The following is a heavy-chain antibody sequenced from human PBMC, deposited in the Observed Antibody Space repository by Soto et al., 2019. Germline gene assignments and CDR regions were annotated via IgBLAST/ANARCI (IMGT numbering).Heavy chain of an antibody. CDR1: GGTFSSYA. Sequence: GASVKVSCKASGGTFSSYAISWVRQAPGQGLEWMGGIIPIFGTANYAQKFQGRVTITADESTSTAYMELSSLRSEDTAVYYCARDRGVYSNSYYYYGMDVWGQGTTVTVSS. J-gene: IGHJ6*02. CDR2: IIPIFGTA. V-gene: IGHV1-69*13. D-gene: IGHD4-4*01. CDR3: ARDRGVYSNSYYYYGMDV.